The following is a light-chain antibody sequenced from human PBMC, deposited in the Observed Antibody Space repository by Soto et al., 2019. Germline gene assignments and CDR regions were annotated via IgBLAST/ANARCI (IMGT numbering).Light chain of an antibody. CDR1: NSDIGINT. Sequence: QSVLTQPPSESGTPGQRVTISCSGSNSDIGINTVHWYQQLSGSAPKLLIYKDSQRPSWVPGRVSGSKPDTSASRAISGLQYEDDGEYYCATWDDSLNVLVFGVGTQLTVL. V-gene: IGLV1-44*01. CDR3: ATWDDSLNVLV. CDR2: KDS. J-gene: IGLJ2*01.